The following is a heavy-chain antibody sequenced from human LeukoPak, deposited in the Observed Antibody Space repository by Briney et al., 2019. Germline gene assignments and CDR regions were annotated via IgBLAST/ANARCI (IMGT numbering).Heavy chain of an antibody. CDR1: GASISSSTYY. D-gene: IGHD1-26*01. CDR2: IYYSGST. CDR3: ARSISGSYSAYDAFDI. J-gene: IGHJ3*02. Sequence: SETLSLTCTVSGASISSSTYYWGWIRQPPGKGLEWIGSIYYSGSTYYNPSLKSRVTISVDTSKNQFSLKLSSVTAADTAVYYCARSISGSYSAYDAFDIWGQGTMVTVSS. V-gene: IGHV4-39*01.